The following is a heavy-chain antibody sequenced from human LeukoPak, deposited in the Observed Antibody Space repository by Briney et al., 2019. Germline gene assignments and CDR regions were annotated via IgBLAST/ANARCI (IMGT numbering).Heavy chain of an antibody. CDR2: INPNSGGT. Sequence: ASVKVSCKASGYTFTGYYMHWVRQAHGQGLEWMGWINPNSGGTNYAQKFQGRVTMTRDTSISTAYMELSRLRSDDTAVYYCARTRNPIVLMVYATFDYWGQGTLVTVSS. J-gene: IGHJ4*02. CDR1: GYTFTGYY. CDR3: ARTRNPIVLMVYATFDY. D-gene: IGHD2-8*01. V-gene: IGHV1-2*02.